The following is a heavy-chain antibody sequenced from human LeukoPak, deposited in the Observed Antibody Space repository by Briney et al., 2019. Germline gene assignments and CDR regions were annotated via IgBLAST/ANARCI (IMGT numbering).Heavy chain of an antibody. J-gene: IGHJ3*02. CDR1: GYTFTDYY. Sequence: ASVKVSCKASGYTFTDYYMHWVRQAPGQGLEWMGWMNPNSGVTNYAQKFQVRVTMTGDTSISTAYMELSRLRSDDTAVYYCARDLRLAVSGTSGFDIWGQGTVVTVSS. CDR3: ARDLRLAVSGTSGFDI. CDR2: MNPNSGVT. V-gene: IGHV1-2*02. D-gene: IGHD6-19*01.